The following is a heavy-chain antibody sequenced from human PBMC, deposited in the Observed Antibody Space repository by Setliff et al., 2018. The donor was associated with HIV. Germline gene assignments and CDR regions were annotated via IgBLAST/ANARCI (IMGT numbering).Heavy chain of an antibody. J-gene: IGHJ6*03. CDR3: ARDTYHTGYLGWGPKPHYYYMDV. D-gene: IGHD5-12*01. CDR1: TGSISRYY. V-gene: IGHV4-59*01. CDR2: IYYSGST. Sequence: PSETLSLTCTFSTGSISRYYWNWIRQPPGKGLEWIGYIYYSGSTNYNPSLKSRVTISLDTSKNQFSLNLSSVTAADTAVYYCARDTYHTGYLGWGPKPHYYYMDVWGKGTTVTVSS.